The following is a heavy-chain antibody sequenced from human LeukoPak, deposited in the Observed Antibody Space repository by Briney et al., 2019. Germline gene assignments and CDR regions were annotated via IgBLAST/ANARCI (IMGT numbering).Heavy chain of an antibody. J-gene: IGHJ4*02. CDR1: RFTFGGYG. CDR3: AKDRDEGFGELLPVVFDY. CDR2: ISGSGGST. Sequence: GGSLRLSCAASRFTFGGYGMSWLRQAPGKGLEWVSSISGSGGSTHYADSVKGRFTIPRDNSKNALFLQMNSLRAEDTAVYYCAKDRDEGFGELLPVVFDYWGQGTRVTVSS. D-gene: IGHD3-10*01. V-gene: IGHV3-23*01.